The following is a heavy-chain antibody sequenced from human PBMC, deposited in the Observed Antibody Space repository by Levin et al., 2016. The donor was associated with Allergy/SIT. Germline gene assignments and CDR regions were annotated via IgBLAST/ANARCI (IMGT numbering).Heavy chain of an antibody. V-gene: IGHV3-33*01. CDR1: GFTFSTYG. J-gene: IGHJ4*02. CDR3: ARDSWGTNWKRLDY. Sequence: GESLKISCAASGFTFSTYGMHWVRQAPGKGLEWVADIWHDGSKEFYAVSVEGRFTISRDNSKNIVYLQMNSLRVDDTAVYYCARDSWGTNWKRLDYWGQGTLVTVSS. CDR2: IWHDGSKE. D-gene: IGHD1-20*01.